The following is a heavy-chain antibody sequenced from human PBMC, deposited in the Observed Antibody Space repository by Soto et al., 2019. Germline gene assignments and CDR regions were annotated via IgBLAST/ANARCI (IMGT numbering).Heavy chain of an antibody. Sequence: PGGSLRLSCAASGFTVSSNYMSWVRQAPGKGLEWVSVIYSGGSTYYADSVKGRFTISRDNSKNTLYLQMNSLRAEDTAVYYCARGPDCTNGVCYTLPYYFDYWGQGTLVTVSS. V-gene: IGHV3-66*01. CDR1: GFTVSSNY. J-gene: IGHJ4*02. D-gene: IGHD2-8*01. CDR3: ARGPDCTNGVCYTLPYYFDY. CDR2: IYSGGST.